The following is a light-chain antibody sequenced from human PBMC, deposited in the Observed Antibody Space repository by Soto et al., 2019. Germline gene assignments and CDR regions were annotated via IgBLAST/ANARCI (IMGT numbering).Light chain of an antibody. J-gene: IGLJ1*01. V-gene: IGLV2-14*01. CDR1: SSDVGAYNY. CDR2: EVN. CDR3: SSYTSTSTLAYV. Sequence: QPVLTQPASVSASPGQSITISCTGTSSDVGAYNYVSWYQQHPGKAPKLMIYEVNNRPSGVSNRFSGSKSGSTASLTISGLQAEDEADYYCSSYTSTSTLAYVFGTGTKLTVL.